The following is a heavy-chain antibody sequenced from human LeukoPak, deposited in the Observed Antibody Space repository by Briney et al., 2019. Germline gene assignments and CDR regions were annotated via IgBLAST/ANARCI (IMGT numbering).Heavy chain of an antibody. CDR2: FDNEDGET. J-gene: IGHJ6*02. D-gene: IGHD2-15*01. CDR1: GYTLTELS. V-gene: IGHV1-24*01. Sequence: AASLKLSCKVSGYTLTELSMHWVRQAPGKGLEWMGGFDNEDGETIYAQKFQGRVTITEDTSTDTAYMELSSLRSEDTAVYYCATEGGCSGGSCKNYYYYGMDVWGQGTTVTVSS. CDR3: ATEGGCSGGSCKNYYYYGMDV.